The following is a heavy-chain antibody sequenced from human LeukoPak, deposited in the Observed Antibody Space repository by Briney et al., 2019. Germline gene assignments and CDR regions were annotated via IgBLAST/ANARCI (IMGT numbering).Heavy chain of an antibody. Sequence: GGSLRLSCAASGFTFSNAWMSWVRQAPGKGLEWVGRIKSKTDGGTTDYAAPVEGRFTISRDDSKNTLYLQMNSLKTEDTAVYYYTTDPPPRSVTSVYALYWGQGTLVTVSS. CDR3: TTDPPPRSVTSVYALY. CDR1: GFTFSNAW. D-gene: IGHD5/OR15-5a*01. V-gene: IGHV3-15*01. CDR2: IKSKTDGGTT. J-gene: IGHJ4*02.